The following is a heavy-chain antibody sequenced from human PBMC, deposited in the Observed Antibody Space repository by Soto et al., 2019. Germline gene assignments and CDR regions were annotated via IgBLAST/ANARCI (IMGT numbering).Heavy chain of an antibody. V-gene: IGHV1-69*13. CDR1: GGTFSSYA. D-gene: IGHD7-27*01. CDR2: IIPIFGTA. CDR3: ARDGVRASNLGYYYGMDV. J-gene: IGHJ6*02. Sequence: GPSVKVSCKASGGTFSSYAISWVRQAPGQGLEWMGGIIPIFGTANYAQKFQGRVTITADESTSTAYMELSSLRSEDTAVYYCARDGVRASNLGYYYGMDVWGQGTTVTVSS.